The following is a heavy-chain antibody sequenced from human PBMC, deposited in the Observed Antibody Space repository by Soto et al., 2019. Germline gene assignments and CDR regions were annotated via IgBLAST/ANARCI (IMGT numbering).Heavy chain of an antibody. J-gene: IGHJ3*02. Sequence: GGSLRLSCAASGFTFSSYAMHWVRQAPGKGLEYVSAISSNGGSTYYANSVKGRFTISRDNSKNTLYLQMGSLRAEDMAVYYCARGYGSGLFDIWGQGTMVTVSS. CDR2: ISSNGGST. V-gene: IGHV3-64*01. CDR1: GFTFSSYA. D-gene: IGHD3-10*01. CDR3: ARGYGSGLFDI.